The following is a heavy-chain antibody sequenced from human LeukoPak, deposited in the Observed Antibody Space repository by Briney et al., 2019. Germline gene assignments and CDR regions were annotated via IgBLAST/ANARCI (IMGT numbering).Heavy chain of an antibody. Sequence: ASVKVSCKASGYAFTSYGISWVRQAPGQGLEWMGWISSYNDNTKYGQNFQGRVSMTRDTSSSTAYMELRSLRSDDTAVYYCARVMQWETVRWFDPWGQGTLVIVSS. CDR1: GYAFTSYG. J-gene: IGHJ5*02. D-gene: IGHD1-26*01. CDR3: ARVMQWETVRWFDP. V-gene: IGHV1-18*01. CDR2: ISSYNDNT.